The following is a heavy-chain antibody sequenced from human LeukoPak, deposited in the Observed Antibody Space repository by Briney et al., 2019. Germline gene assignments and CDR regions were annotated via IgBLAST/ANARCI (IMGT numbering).Heavy chain of an antibody. Sequence: SETLSLTCTVSGGSINNYYWSWIRQPPGEGLEWIGYIYYSGSTSYNPSLKSRVTISVDTSKNQISLKVRSVTAADTAVYYCARTTEDCSSTSCYQYWFDPWGQGTLVTVSS. D-gene: IGHD2-2*01. J-gene: IGHJ5*02. CDR2: IYYSGST. CDR3: ARTTEDCSSTSCYQYWFDP. CDR1: GGSINNYY. V-gene: IGHV4-59*01.